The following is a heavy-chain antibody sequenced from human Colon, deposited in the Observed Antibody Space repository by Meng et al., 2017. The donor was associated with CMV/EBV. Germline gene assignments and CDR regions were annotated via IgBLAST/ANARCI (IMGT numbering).Heavy chain of an antibody. D-gene: IGHD6-6*01. Sequence: GESLKISCAASGFTFDDYAMHWVRQATGKGLEWVSAIGTAGDTYYPGSVKGRFTISRENAKNSLYLQMNSLRAGDTAVYYCARVVFYSSSSFFDYWGQGTLVTVSS. CDR2: IGTAGDT. V-gene: IGHV3-13*01. CDR3: ARVVFYSSSSFFDY. J-gene: IGHJ4*02. CDR1: GFTFDDYA.